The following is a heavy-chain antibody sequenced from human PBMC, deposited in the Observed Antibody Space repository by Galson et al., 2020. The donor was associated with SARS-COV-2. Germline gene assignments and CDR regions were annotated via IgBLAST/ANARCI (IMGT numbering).Heavy chain of an antibody. Sequence: ETSETLSLTCPVSGGSISNYSWSWFRPPAGKGLEWIGRIYTSGSTNYNPALKSRATMAGDTSKNQFSLTLSSLTAADTAVYYCARGVDLWGQGTMVTVSS. D-gene: IGHD3-9*01. V-gene: IGHV4-4*07. CDR1: GGSISNYS. CDR2: IYTSGST. J-gene: IGHJ3*01. CDR3: ARGVDL.